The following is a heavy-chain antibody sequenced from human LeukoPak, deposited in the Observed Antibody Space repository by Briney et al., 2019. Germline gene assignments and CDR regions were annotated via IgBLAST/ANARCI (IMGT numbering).Heavy chain of an antibody. CDR1: GFTFSSYI. Sequence: PGGSLRLSCSASGFTFSSYIMHWVRQAPGKGLEYVSAITSIGGSTYYADSVKGRFTISRDNSKNTLYLQMNSLRAEDTAVYYCARTLRFLDLDYWGQGTLVTVSS. D-gene: IGHD3-3*01. CDR2: ITSIGGST. J-gene: IGHJ4*02. CDR3: ARTLRFLDLDY. V-gene: IGHV3-64*04.